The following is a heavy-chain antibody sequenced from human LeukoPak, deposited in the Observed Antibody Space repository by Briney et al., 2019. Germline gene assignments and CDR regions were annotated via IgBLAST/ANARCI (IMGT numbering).Heavy chain of an antibody. J-gene: IGHJ4*02. CDR2: MNSNSGNT. Sequence: ASVKVSCKASGYTFTSYDINWVRQATGQGLEWMGWMNSNSGNTGYAQKFQGRVTITRNTSISTAYMELSSLRSEDTAVYYCARMVRVAAAGTSPLGYWGQGTLVTVSS. V-gene: IGHV1-8*03. CDR1: GYTFTSYD. D-gene: IGHD6-13*01. CDR3: ARMVRVAAAGTSPLGY.